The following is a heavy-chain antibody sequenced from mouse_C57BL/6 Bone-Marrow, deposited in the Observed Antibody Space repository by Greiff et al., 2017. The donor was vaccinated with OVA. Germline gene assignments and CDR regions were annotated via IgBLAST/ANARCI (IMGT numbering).Heavy chain of an antibody. CDR3: AGGYWYFDV. D-gene: IGHD1-1*02. V-gene: IGHV2-2*01. Sequence: VQLQQSGPGLVQPSQSLSITCTVSGFSLTSYGVHWVRQSPGKGLEWLGVIWSGGSTDYNAAFISRLSISKDNSKSQVFFKMNSLQADDAAIYYCAGGYWYFDVWGTGTTVTVSS. CDR1: GFSLTSYG. J-gene: IGHJ1*03. CDR2: IWSGGST.